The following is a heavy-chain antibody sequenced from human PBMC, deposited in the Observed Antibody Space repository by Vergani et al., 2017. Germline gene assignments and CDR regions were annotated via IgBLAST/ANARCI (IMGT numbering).Heavy chain of an antibody. J-gene: IGHJ4*02. D-gene: IGHD2-2*02. CDR2: ISGSGDGT. CDR1: GHTFSSYA. Sequence: EVQLLESGGGLVQPGGSLRLSCAASGHTFSSYAMSWVRQAPGKGLEWVSAISGSGDGTYYADSVKGRFTMSRDNSKNTLYLQMNSLRAEDTAVYYCAKAPLGYCSTTSCYTLFFDYWGQGTLVTVSS. V-gene: IGHV3-23*01. CDR3: AKAPLGYCSTTSCYTLFFDY.